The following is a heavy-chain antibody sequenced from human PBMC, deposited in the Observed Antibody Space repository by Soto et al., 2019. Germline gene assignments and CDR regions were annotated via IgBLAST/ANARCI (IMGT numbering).Heavy chain of an antibody. CDR3: ARDGLTYYYGSGSYCDY. V-gene: IGHV1-18*01. Sequence: QVQLVQSGAEVKKPGASVKVSCKASGYTFTSYGISWVRQAPGQGLEWMGWISAYNGNTNYAQKLQGRVTMTTDTSTSTAYMGLRSLRSDDTAVYYCARDGLTYYYGSGSYCDYWGQGTLVTVSS. CDR2: ISAYNGNT. D-gene: IGHD3-10*01. J-gene: IGHJ4*02. CDR1: GYTFTSYG.